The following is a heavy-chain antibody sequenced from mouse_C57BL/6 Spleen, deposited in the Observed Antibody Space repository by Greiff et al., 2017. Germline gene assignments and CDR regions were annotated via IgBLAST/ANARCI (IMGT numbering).Heavy chain of an antibody. D-gene: IGHD1-1*01. CDR3: ARGFITTVVAPYFDV. CDR1: GYSFTGYY. CDR2: INPSTGGT. Sequence: VQLQQSGPELVKPGASVKISCKASGYSFTGYYMNWVKQSPEKSLEWIGEINPSTGGTTYNQKFKAKATLTVDKSSSTAYMQLKSLTSEDSAVYYCARGFITTVVAPYFDVWGTGTTATVSS. J-gene: IGHJ1*03. V-gene: IGHV1-42*01.